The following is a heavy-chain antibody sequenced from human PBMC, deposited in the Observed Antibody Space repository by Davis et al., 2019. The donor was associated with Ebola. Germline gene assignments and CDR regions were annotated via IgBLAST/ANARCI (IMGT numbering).Heavy chain of an antibody. Sequence: SLKISCAASGFTFDDYAMHWVRQAPGKGLEWVSGISWNSGSIDYADSVKGRFTISRDNSKNTLYLQMNSLRAEDTAVYYCATFTSIAARGRNWFDPWGQGTLVTVSS. CDR1: GFTFDDYA. V-gene: IGHV3-9*01. D-gene: IGHD6-6*01. CDR2: ISWNSGSI. CDR3: ATFTSIAARGRNWFDP. J-gene: IGHJ5*02.